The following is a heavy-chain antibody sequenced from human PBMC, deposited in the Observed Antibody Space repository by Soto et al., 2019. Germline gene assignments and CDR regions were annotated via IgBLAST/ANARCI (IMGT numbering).Heavy chain of an antibody. CDR3: ARRTGIAAAQNFDY. J-gene: IGHJ4*02. V-gene: IGHV4-34*01. Sequence: SETLSLTCTVSGEYISSGYHWAWIRQPPGKGLEWIGEINHSGSTNYNPSLKSRVTISVDTSKNQFSLELSSVTAADTAVYYCARRTGIAAAQNFDYWGQGTLVTVSS. D-gene: IGHD6-13*01. CDR2: INHSGST. CDR1: GEYISSGYH.